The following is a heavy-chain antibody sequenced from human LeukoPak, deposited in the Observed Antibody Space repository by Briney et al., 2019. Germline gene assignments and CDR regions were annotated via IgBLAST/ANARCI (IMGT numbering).Heavy chain of an antibody. Sequence: PGGSLRLSCAASEFAFSTYNMNWVRQAPGKGLEWVSYISTGSSTTYYADSVKGRFTISRDNVENSLYLQMNSLRDEDTAVYYCARVDMATIPDAFDIWGQGTMVTVSS. J-gene: IGHJ3*02. CDR3: ARVDMATIPDAFDI. V-gene: IGHV3-48*02. CDR2: ISTGSSTT. CDR1: EFAFSTYN. D-gene: IGHD5-24*01.